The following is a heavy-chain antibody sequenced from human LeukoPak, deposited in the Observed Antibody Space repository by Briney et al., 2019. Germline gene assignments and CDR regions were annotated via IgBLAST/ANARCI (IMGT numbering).Heavy chain of an antibody. Sequence: GGSLRLSCAASGFTFGSYGMHWVRQAPGKGLEWVAFIRYDGSNKYYADSVKGRFTISRDNSKNTLYLQMNSLRAEDTAVYYCACLDIVVVPAAILAFDIWGQGTMVTVSS. V-gene: IGHV3-30*02. CDR2: IRYDGSNK. CDR3: ACLDIVVVPAAILAFDI. CDR1: GFTFGSYG. J-gene: IGHJ3*02. D-gene: IGHD2-2*03.